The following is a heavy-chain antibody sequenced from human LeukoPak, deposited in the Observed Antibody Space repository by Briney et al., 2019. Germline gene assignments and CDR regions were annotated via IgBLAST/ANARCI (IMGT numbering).Heavy chain of an antibody. CDR2: ISGSGGST. CDR1: GFTFSSYA. Sequence: GGSLRLSCVVSGFTFSSYAMSWVRQAPGKGLEWVSGISGSGGSTYYADSVKGRFTISRDNTKNTLYLQMNRLRCRDTRVYYCAKDRHAPGRYCSSTSCFPFDSWGQGTLVTVSS. CDR3: AKDRHAPGRYCSSTSCFPFDS. J-gene: IGHJ5*01. V-gene: IGHV3-23*01. D-gene: IGHD2-2*01.